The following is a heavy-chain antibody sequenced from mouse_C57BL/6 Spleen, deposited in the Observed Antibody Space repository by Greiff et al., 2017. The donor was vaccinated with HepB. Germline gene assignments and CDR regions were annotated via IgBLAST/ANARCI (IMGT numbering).Heavy chain of an antibody. Sequence: QVQLQQSGAELVRPGASVTLSCKASGYTFTDYEMHWVKQTPVHGLEWIGAIDPETGGTAYNQKFKGKAILTADKSSSTAYMDLRSLTSEDSAVYYCTRRWLLPYWYFDVWGTGTTVTVSS. D-gene: IGHD2-3*01. V-gene: IGHV1-15*01. J-gene: IGHJ1*03. CDR1: GYTFTDYE. CDR2: IDPETGGT. CDR3: TRRWLLPYWYFDV.